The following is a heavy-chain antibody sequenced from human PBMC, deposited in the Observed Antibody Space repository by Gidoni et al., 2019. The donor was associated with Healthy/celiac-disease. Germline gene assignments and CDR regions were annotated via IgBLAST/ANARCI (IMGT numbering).Heavy chain of an antibody. CDR1: GGSLSSRGYY. V-gene: IGHV4-31*03. Sequence: QVQLQESGPGLVKPSQTLSLTCTVSGGSLSSRGYYWSWIRQHPGKGLEWIGYIYYSGSAYYNPSLKSRVTISVDTSKNQFSLKLSSVTAADTAVYYCARGRYCSSTSCYSVVASWFDPWGQGTLVTVSS. J-gene: IGHJ5*02. CDR2: IYYSGSA. D-gene: IGHD2-2*01. CDR3: ARGRYCSSTSCYSVVASWFDP.